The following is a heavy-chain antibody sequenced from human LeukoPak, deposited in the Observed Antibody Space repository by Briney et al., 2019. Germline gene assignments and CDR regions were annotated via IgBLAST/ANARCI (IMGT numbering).Heavy chain of an antibody. D-gene: IGHD6-13*01. CDR2: INPSSGGT. J-gene: IGHJ4*01. CDR1: GYTFTGYY. V-gene: IGHV1-2*02. CDR3: ATDLGSSWIY. Sequence: ASAKVSCKASGYTFTGYYLHWVRQAPGPGLEWMEWINPSSGGTNYAQKFQGRVTMTRDTSISTAYMELSRLSSDDTAVYYCATDLGSSWIYWGQGTLVTVSS.